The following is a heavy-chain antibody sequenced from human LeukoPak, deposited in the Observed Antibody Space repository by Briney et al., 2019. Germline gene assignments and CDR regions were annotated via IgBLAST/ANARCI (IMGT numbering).Heavy chain of an antibody. D-gene: IGHD6-13*01. CDR3: ARHVFHSSTSYGPNDY. J-gene: IGHJ4*02. Sequence: SETLSLTCTVSGGSVSSGSYYWSWVRQPPGKGLEWIGYIYYSGSTNYNPSLKSRVTISVDTSKNQFSLKLSSVTAADTAVYYCARHVFHSSTSYGPNDYWGQGTLVTVSA. CDR1: GGSVSSGSYY. CDR2: IYYSGST. V-gene: IGHV4-61*01.